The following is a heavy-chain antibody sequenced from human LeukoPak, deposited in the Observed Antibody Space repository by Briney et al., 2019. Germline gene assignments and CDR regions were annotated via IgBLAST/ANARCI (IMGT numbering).Heavy chain of an antibody. Sequence: GSLRLSCAASGFTFTSYAMSWVRQAPGKGLEWVSAITGSGGGTNYADSVKGRFTISRDNSKNTLYLQVNSLRAEDTAVYYCAKDPNNGPPYYFDSWGQGTLVTVSS. CDR3: AKDPNNGPPYYFDS. CDR2: ITGSGGGT. J-gene: IGHJ4*02. CDR1: GFTFTSYA. V-gene: IGHV3-23*01. D-gene: IGHD2-8*01.